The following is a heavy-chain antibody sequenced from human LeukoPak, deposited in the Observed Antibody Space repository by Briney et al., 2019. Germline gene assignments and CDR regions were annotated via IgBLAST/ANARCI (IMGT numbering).Heavy chain of an antibody. D-gene: IGHD2-2*02. Sequence: PSQTLSLTCTVSGGSISSGSYYWSWIRQPAGKGLEWIGRIYTSGGTNYNPSLKSRVTISVDTSKNQFSLKLSSVTAADTAVYYCARDGLGYCSSTSCYNPNTWGQGTLVTVSS. CDR2: IYTSGGT. V-gene: IGHV4-61*02. CDR1: GGSISSGSYY. J-gene: IGHJ5*02. CDR3: ARDGLGYCSSTSCYNPNT.